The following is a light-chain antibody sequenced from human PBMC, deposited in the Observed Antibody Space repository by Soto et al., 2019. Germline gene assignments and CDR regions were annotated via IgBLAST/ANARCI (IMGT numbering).Light chain of an antibody. CDR3: AAWDDSLNGPV. V-gene: IGLV1-44*01. CDR2: SHD. CDR1: SSNVGINT. Sequence: QSVLTQPPSASGTPGQRVTISCSGSSSNVGINTVNWYLQLPGTAPKLLIYSHDQRPSGVPDRFSGSKSGTSASLAISGLQSEDEADYYCAAWDDSLNGPVFGGGTKLTVL. J-gene: IGLJ2*01.